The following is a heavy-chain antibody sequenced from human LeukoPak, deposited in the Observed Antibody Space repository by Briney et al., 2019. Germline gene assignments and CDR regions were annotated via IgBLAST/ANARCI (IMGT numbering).Heavy chain of an antibody. CDR2: IIPIFGTA. Sequence: SVKVSCKASGGTFSSYAISWVRQAPGQGREWMGRIIPIFGTANYAQKFQGRVTITADEPTSTAYIELSSLRSEDTAVYYCATDQGMVLRFLESRLDIWGQGTMVTVSS. J-gene: IGHJ3*02. V-gene: IGHV1-69*15. D-gene: IGHD3-3*01. CDR1: GGTFSSYA. CDR3: ATDQGMVLRFLESRLDI.